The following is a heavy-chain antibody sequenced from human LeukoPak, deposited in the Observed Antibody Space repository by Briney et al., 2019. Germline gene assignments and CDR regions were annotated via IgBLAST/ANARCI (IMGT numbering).Heavy chain of an antibody. CDR1: GFTFSSHT. CDR2: ISSSSSFI. J-gene: IGHJ3*02. Sequence: GGSLRLSCAASGFTFSSHTVTWVRQAPGRGLEWVSSISSSSSFIHYADSVRGRFTISRDNAKKSLHLQMSSLRAEDTAVYYCARLWDYGDFQNAFDIWGQGTTVTVSS. CDR3: ARLWDYGDFQNAFDI. V-gene: IGHV3-21*01. D-gene: IGHD4-17*01.